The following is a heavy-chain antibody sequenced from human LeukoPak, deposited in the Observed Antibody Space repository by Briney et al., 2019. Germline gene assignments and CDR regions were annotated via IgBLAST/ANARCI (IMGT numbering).Heavy chain of an antibody. CDR2: ISGGGGST. V-gene: IGHV3-23*01. J-gene: IGHJ4*02. Sequence: PGGSLRLSCAASGFTFSSYAMSWVRQAPGKGLEWVSAISGGGGSTYYADSVKGRFTISRDNSKNTLYLQMNSRRAEDTAVYYCAKTPGGTVTTFFDYWGQGTLVTVSS. D-gene: IGHD4-17*01. CDR3: AKTPGGTVTTFFDY. CDR1: GFTFSSYA.